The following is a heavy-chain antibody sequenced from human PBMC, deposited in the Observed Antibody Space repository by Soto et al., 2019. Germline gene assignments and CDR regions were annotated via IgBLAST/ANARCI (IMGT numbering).Heavy chain of an antibody. CDR2: IYYSGST. J-gene: IGHJ3*02. D-gene: IGHD2-15*01. Sequence: ASETLSLTCTVSGGSISRYYCSWIRQPPGKGLEWIGYIYYSGSTKYNPSLKSRVTISVDTSKNQFSLKLSSVTAADTAVYYCASLAARYCSGGSCYHAADIWGQGTMVTVS. CDR1: GGSISRYY. V-gene: IGHV4-59*01. CDR3: ASLAARYCSGGSCYHAADI.